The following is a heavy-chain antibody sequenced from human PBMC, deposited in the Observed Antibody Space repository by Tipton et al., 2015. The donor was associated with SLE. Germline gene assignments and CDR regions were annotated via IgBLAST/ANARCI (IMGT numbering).Heavy chain of an antibody. CDR1: GDSISSGSYY. D-gene: IGHD3-3*02. CDR3: AGEGVHFWSGSSYYYYYYMDV. V-gene: IGHV4-61*02. J-gene: IGHJ6*03. CDR2: IYTSGST. Sequence: TLSLTCTVSGDSISSGSYYWSWIRQPAGKGLEWIGRIYTSGSTNYNPSLKSRVTISVDTSKNQFSLKLSSVTAADTAVYYCAGEGVHFWSGSSYYYYYYMDVWGKGTTVTVSS.